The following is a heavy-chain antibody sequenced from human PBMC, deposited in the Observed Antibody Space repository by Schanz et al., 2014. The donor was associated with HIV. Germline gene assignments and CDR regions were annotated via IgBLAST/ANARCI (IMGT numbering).Heavy chain of an antibody. CDR3: ARDPYYYDSSGYWPHFDY. CDR1: GFSFSSYG. Sequence: QVQVVESGGGVVQPGRSLRLSCAASGFSFSSYGMHWVRQAPGKGLEWVAVIWYDGSKKYYADSVKGRITISRDNSKNTLYLQMSSLRAEDTAVYYCARDPYYYDSSGYWPHFDYWGQGTLVTVSS. V-gene: IGHV3-33*01. J-gene: IGHJ4*02. CDR2: IWYDGSKK. D-gene: IGHD3-22*01.